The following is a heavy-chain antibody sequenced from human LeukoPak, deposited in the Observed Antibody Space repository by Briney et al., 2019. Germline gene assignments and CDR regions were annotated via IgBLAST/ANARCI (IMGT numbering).Heavy chain of an antibody. CDR2: IYYTGST. V-gene: IGHV4-59*08. Sequence: SETLSLTCTVSGGSISNDYWSWIRQPPGKGLECIGYIYYTGSTNYNPSLKSRVTISVDTSKNQLSLKLSSVTAADTAVYYCARHLGIVVATNWFDPWGQGTLVTVSS. CDR1: GGSISNDY. J-gene: IGHJ5*02. D-gene: IGHD2-15*01. CDR3: ARHLGIVVATNWFDP.